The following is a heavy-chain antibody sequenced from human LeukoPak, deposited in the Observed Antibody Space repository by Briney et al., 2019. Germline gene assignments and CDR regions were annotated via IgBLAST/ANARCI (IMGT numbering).Heavy chain of an antibody. J-gene: IGHJ5*02. CDR2: IKEDGSQT. V-gene: IGHV3-7*01. D-gene: IGHD3-22*01. CDR1: GFTFSSYW. Sequence: GGSLRLSCVASGFTFSSYWLTWVRQAPGKGLEWVANIKEDGSQTYYVDSVKGRFTISRDNAKNSLFLQMNSLRAEDTAVYYCARDLGQYYDTSDNWFDPWGQGTLVTVSS. CDR3: ARDLGQYYDTSDNWFDP.